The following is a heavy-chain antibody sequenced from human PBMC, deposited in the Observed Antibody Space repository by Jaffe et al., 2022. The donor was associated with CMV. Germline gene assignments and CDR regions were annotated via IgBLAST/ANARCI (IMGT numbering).Heavy chain of an antibody. CDR2: IYYSGST. J-gene: IGHJ3*02. CDR3: ASVASYSSSWYSPSDAFDI. V-gene: IGHV4-39*01. D-gene: IGHD6-13*01. Sequence: QLQLQESGPGLVKPSETLSLTCTVSGGSISSSSYYWGWIRQPPGKGLEWIGSIYYSGSTYYNPSLKSRVTISVDTSKNQFSLKLSSVTAADTAVYYCASVASYSSSWYSPSDAFDIWGQGTMVTVSS. CDR1: GGSISSSSYY.